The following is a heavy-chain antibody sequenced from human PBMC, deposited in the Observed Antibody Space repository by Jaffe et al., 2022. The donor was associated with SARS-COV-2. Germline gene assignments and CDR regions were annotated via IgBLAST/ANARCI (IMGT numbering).Heavy chain of an antibody. Sequence: EVQLVESGGGLVQPGGSLRLSCAASGFTFSNYWVHWVRQTPGKGPVWVSGMNPDGSSIRYADSVKGRFTISRDNAKNTLFLQMNSLRAEDTAVYYCARAVGSGSHSWGQGTLVTVSS. CDR2: MNPDGSSI. CDR3: ARAVGSGSHS. J-gene: IGHJ4*02. V-gene: IGHV3-74*01. CDR1: GFTFSNYW. D-gene: IGHD3-10*01.